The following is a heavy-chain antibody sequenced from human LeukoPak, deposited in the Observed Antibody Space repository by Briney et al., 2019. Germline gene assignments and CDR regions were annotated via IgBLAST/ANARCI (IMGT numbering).Heavy chain of an antibody. Sequence: AXVKVSCKASGYTFTSYGISWVRQAPGQGLEWMGWISAYNGNTNYAQKLQGRVTMTTDTSTRTAYMEPRSLRSDDTAVYYCARDHGDIVVVTAIQGLSWFDPWGQGTLVTVSS. CDR2: ISAYNGNT. J-gene: IGHJ5*02. CDR1: GYTFTSYG. V-gene: IGHV1-18*01. D-gene: IGHD2-21*02. CDR3: ARDHGDIVVVTAIQGLSWFDP.